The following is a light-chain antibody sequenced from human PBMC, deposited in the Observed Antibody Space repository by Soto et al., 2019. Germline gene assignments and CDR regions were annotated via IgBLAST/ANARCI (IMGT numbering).Light chain of an antibody. CDR1: RSVRSY. CDR3: QQRYAWPPIT. J-gene: IGKJ5*01. Sequence: EIVLTQSPATLSLSPGERATLSCRPSRSVRSYLAWYQQKPAKAPSLLIYDASNRAAGIPARFSGSGSETDFTLTISNLEPEDFAVYYCQQRYAWPPITFGQGTRLEIK. V-gene: IGKV3-11*01. CDR2: DAS.